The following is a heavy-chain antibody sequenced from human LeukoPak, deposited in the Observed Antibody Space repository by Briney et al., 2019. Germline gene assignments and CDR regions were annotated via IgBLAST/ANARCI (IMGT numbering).Heavy chain of an antibody. Sequence: SETLSLTCTVSGGSISSYYWGWIRQPPGKGLEWIGSIYYSGSTYYNPSLKSRVTISVDTSKNQFSLKLRSVTAADTAVYYCAREILYDSTGYYVWGQGALVTVSS. CDR2: IYYSGST. D-gene: IGHD3-22*01. V-gene: IGHV4-39*07. J-gene: IGHJ4*02. CDR3: AREILYDSTGYYV. CDR1: GGSISSYY.